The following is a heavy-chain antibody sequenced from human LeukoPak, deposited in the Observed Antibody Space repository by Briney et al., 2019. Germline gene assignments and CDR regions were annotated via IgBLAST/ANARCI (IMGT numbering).Heavy chain of an antibody. Sequence: PGGSLRLXCAASGFTFSNAWMSWVRQAPGKGLEWVGRIKSKTDGVTTDYAAPVKGRFTISRDDSKNTLYLQMNSLKTEDTAVYYCTTESCCWRNWFDPWGQGTLVTASS. D-gene: IGHD2-15*01. CDR2: IKSKTDGVTT. CDR3: TTESCCWRNWFDP. J-gene: IGHJ5*02. V-gene: IGHV3-15*01. CDR1: GFTFSNAW.